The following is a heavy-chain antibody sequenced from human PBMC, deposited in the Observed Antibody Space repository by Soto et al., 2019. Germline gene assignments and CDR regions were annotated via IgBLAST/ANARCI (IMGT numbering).Heavy chain of an antibody. CDR3: AAPGAFDY. CDR1: GFTFSSYG. Sequence: GGSLRLSCAASGFTFSSYGMHWVRQAPGKGLEWVAVISYDGSNKYYADSVKGRFTISRDNSKNTLYLQMNSLRAEDTAVYYCAAPGAFDYWGQGTLVTVSS. CDR2: ISYDGSNK. V-gene: IGHV3-30*03. J-gene: IGHJ4*02.